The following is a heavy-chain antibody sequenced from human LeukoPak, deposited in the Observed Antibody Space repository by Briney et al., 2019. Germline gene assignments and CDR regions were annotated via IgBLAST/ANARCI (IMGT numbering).Heavy chain of an antibody. CDR2: ISGSGGST. CDR1: GFTFSSYA. V-gene: IGHV3-23*01. CDR3: AKDTPYSSGWYGDAFDI. D-gene: IGHD6-19*01. Sequence: GGSLRLSCAASGFTFSSYAMSWVRQAPGKGLEWVSAISGSGGSTYYADSVKGRFTISRDNSKNTLYLQMNSLTAEDTAVYYCAKDTPYSSGWYGDAFDIWGQGTMVTVSS. J-gene: IGHJ3*02.